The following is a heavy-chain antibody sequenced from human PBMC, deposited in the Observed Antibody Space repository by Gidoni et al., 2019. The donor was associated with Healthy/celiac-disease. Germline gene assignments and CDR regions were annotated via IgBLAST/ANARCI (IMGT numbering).Heavy chain of an antibody. D-gene: IGHD6-13*01. J-gene: IGHJ4*02. V-gene: IGHV3-30-3*01. CDR3: ARAPAAAGPFDY. Sequence: QVQLVESGGGVVQPGRSLRLPCAASGFTFSSYAMHWVRQAPGKGLEWVAVISYDGSNKYYADSVKGRFTISRDNSKNTLYLQMNSLRAEDTAVYYCARAPAAAGPFDYWGQGTLVTVSS. CDR2: ISYDGSNK. CDR1: GFTFSSYA.